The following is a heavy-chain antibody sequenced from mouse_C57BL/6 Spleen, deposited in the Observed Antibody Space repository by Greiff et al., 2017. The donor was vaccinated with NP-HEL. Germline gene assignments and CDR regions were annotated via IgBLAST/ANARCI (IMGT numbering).Heavy chain of an antibody. J-gene: IGHJ3*01. V-gene: IGHV1-59*01. CDR3: SSGGIYYDYWFAY. CDR2: IDPSDSYT. D-gene: IGHD2-4*01. Sequence: QVHVKQSGAELVRPGTSVKLSCKASGYTFTSYWMHWVKQRPGQGLEWIGVIDPSDSYTNYNQKFKGKATLTVDTSSSTAYMQLSSLTSEDSAVYYCSSGGIYYDYWFAYWGQGTLVTVSA. CDR1: GYTFTSYW.